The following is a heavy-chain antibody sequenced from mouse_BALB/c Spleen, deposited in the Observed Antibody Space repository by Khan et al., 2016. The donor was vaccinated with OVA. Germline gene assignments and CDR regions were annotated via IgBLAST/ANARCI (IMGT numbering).Heavy chain of an antibody. V-gene: IGHV14-3*02. J-gene: IGHJ4*01. Sequence: EVQLQESGAELVRPGASVKVSCTASGFHIKDTYVQWVKQRPEQGLEWIGRIDPANGNTKYDPKFQGKATITADTSSNTAYLQLSSLTSEETAVYYCAHSLLLCAMDCWGQGTSVTVSS. CDR2: IDPANGNT. CDR3: AHSLLLCAMDC. CDR1: GFHIKDTY. D-gene: IGHD1-2*01.